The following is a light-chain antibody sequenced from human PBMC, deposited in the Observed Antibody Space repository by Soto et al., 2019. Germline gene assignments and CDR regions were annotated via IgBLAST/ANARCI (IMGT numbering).Light chain of an antibody. J-gene: IGKJ1*01. V-gene: IGKV3-20*01. CDR1: QSVTSTY. CDR3: QHYGSLPRT. Sequence: EIVLTQSPGTLSLSPGDRATLSCRASQSVTSTYLAWYQHKPGQAPRLLIYGASTRATGTPERFSGSGSGTDFTLTISRLEPEDFAVYYCQHYGSLPRTFGQGTKVEIK. CDR2: GAS.